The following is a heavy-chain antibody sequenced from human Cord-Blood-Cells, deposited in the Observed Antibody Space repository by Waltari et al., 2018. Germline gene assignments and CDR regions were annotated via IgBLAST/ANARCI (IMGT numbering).Heavy chain of an antibody. Sequence: EVQLVESGGGLVQHGRSLRLSCAAYGFTFVDYAMHWVRQAPGKGLGRCSGISWNSGSIGYAASLKCRFVISRVHAKNSLYLPMYSRRSEDTALYYCAKESILDLWGQGTLVIVS. CDR2: ISWNSGSI. V-gene: IGHV3-9*01. D-gene: IGHD2-21*01. CDR3: AKESILDL. CDR1: GFTFVDYA. J-gene: IGHJ5*02.